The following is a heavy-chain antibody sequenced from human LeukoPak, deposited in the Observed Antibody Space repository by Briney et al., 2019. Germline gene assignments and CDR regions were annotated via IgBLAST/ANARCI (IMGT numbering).Heavy chain of an antibody. Sequence: ASVKVSCKASGYTFTTHDINWVRQATGQGLEWLGWMSPNSGDTGYAQKFQGRVTMTRNTSISTAYMELSSLRSEDTAVYYCARSSRVVVAANNWFDPWGQGTLVTVSS. J-gene: IGHJ5*02. D-gene: IGHD2-15*01. CDR1: GYTFTTHD. CDR2: MSPNSGDT. CDR3: ARSSRVVVAANNWFDP. V-gene: IGHV1-8*01.